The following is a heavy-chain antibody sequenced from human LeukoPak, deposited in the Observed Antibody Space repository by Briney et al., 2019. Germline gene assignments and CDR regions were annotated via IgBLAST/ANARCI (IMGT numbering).Heavy chain of an antibody. CDR1: GFSFTGHW. Sequence: GESLKISCKGSGFSFTGHWIGWVRQLPAKGLEWMGIIYGGDSDTRYSPSLQGQFTISADKSITTAYLQWSSLKTSDTAMYYCARPPAAADTLSNWYFDLWGRGTLVTVSS. CDR3: ARPPAAADTLSNWYFDL. CDR2: IYGGDSDT. V-gene: IGHV5-51*01. J-gene: IGHJ2*01. D-gene: IGHD6-13*01.